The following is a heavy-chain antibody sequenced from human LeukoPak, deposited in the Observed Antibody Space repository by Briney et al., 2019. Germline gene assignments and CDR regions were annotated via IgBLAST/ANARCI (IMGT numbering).Heavy chain of an antibody. CDR1: GYTFTGYY. V-gene: IGHV1-2*06. Sequence: ASVKVSCKASGYTFTGYYIHWVRQAPGQGLEWMGRINPNSGDTNYVQKFQGRVTMTRDTSISTAYMELSRLRSDDTAVYYCARVPEGYCSSTSCYTSDYWGQGTLSPSPQ. CDR3: ARVPEGYCSSTSCYTSDY. D-gene: IGHD2-2*02. J-gene: IGHJ4*02. CDR2: INPNSGDT.